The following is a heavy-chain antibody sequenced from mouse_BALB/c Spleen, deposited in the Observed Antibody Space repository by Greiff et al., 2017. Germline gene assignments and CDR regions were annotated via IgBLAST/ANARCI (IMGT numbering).Heavy chain of an antibody. D-gene: IGHD2-2*01. CDR3: ARRRLPYAMDY. CDR2: IYWDDDK. Sequence: QVQLKESGPGILQPSQTLSLTCSFSGFSLSTSGMGVSWIRQPSGKGLEWLAHIYWDDDKRYNPSLKSRLTISKDTSSNQVFLKITSVDTADSATYYCARRRLPYAMDYWGQGTSVTVSS. V-gene: IGHV8-12*01. J-gene: IGHJ4*01. CDR1: GFSLSTSGMG.